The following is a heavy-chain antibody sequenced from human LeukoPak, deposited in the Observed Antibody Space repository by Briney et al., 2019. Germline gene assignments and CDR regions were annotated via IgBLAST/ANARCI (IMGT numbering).Heavy chain of an antibody. D-gene: IGHD5-24*01. CDR1: GYSVIASY. CDR3: AKAGAGGYNLFSF. Sequence: GASVKVSCKASGYSVIASYIHWLRQAPGHGLEWMGRINPKSGGTDYAQKFQGRVTMTTDTSISTAYIDLNRLTSDDTATYYCAKAGAGGYNLFSFWGQGTPVTVSS. J-gene: IGHJ4*02. CDR2: INPKSGGT. V-gene: IGHV1-2*02.